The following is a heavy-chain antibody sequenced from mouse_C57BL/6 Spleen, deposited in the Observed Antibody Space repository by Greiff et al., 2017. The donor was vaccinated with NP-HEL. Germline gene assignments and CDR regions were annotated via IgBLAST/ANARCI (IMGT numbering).Heavy chain of an antibody. CDR1: GFTFSDYG. V-gene: IGHV5-17*01. CDR2: ISSGSSTI. D-gene: IGHD2-2*01. J-gene: IGHJ3*01. Sequence: EVQVVESGGGLVKPGGSLKLSCAASGFTFSDYGMHWVRPAPEKGLEWVAYISSGSSTIYYADTVKGRFTISRDNAKNTLFLQMTSLRSEDTAMYYCATIYYGYDGGAYWGQGTLVTVSA. CDR3: ATIYYGYDGGAY.